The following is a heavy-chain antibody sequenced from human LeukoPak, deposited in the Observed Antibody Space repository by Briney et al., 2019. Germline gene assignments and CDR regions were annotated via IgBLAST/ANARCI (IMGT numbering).Heavy chain of an antibody. V-gene: IGHV1-2*02. CDR3: ARDLATIDGIAWYYFEN. Sequence: ASVKVSCKASGYTFTGYYMHWVRQAPGQGLEWMGWINPNSGGTDYAQKFQDRIAISTYTSISTVYMELSRLKSDDTALYYCARDLATIDGIAWYYFENWGQGTLVTVS. J-gene: IGHJ4*02. CDR1: GYTFTGYY. CDR2: INPNSGGT. D-gene: IGHD5-12*01.